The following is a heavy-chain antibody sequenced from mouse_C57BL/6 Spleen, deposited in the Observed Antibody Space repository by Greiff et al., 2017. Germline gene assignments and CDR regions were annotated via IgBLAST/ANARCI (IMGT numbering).Heavy chain of an antibody. D-gene: IGHD1-1*01. Sequence: EVQWVESGGGLVQPKGSLKLSCAASGFSFNTYAMNWVRQAPGKGLEWVARIRSKSNNYATYYADSVKDRFTISRDDSESMLYLQMNNLKTEDTAMYYCVRQIYYYGSSGEYYFDYWGQGTTLTVSS. CDR1: GFSFNTYA. V-gene: IGHV10-1*01. J-gene: IGHJ2*01. CDR2: IRSKSNNYAT. CDR3: VRQIYYYGSSGEYYFDY.